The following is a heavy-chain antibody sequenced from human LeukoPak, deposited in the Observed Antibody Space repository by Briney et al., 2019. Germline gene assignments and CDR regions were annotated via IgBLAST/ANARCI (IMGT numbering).Heavy chain of an antibody. J-gene: IGHJ4*02. CDR1: GFTFSSYG. D-gene: IGHD1-26*01. V-gene: IGHV3-30*03. Sequence: GGSLRLSCAASGFTFSSYGMHWVRQAPGKGLEWVAVISYDGSNKYYADSVKGRFTISRDNSKNTLYLQMNSLRAEDTAVYYCARERRSIVGATDLDYWGQGTLVTVSS. CDR2: ISYDGSNK. CDR3: ARERRSIVGATDLDY.